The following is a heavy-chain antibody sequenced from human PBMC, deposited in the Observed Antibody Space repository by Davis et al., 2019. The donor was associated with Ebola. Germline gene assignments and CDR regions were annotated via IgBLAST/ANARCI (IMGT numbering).Heavy chain of an antibody. Sequence: GGSLRLSCVASGFTFDAYGMHWVRQTPGKGLEWVSGISWNGGSKDYADSVKGRFTISRDNAKNSLYLQMNSLTPEDTAFYYCARVNVVAAGSFDFWGQGTRVTVSA. J-gene: IGHJ4*02. D-gene: IGHD6-13*01. CDR2: ISWNGGSK. CDR1: GFTFDAYG. CDR3: ARVNVVAAGSFDF. V-gene: IGHV3-9*01.